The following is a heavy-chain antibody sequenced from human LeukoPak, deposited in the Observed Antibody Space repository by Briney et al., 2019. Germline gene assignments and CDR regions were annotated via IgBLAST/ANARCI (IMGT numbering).Heavy chain of an antibody. Sequence: GGSLRLSCAASGFSFDDYGMSWVRHAPGKGLEWVSGINWNGGSTGYADSVKGRFTISRDNAKNSLYLQMNSLRAEDTALYFCAREGADSSGNYYDYWGQGTLVTVSS. CDR3: AREGADSSGNYYDY. J-gene: IGHJ4*02. V-gene: IGHV3-20*04. CDR1: GFSFDDYG. D-gene: IGHD3-22*01. CDR2: INWNGGST.